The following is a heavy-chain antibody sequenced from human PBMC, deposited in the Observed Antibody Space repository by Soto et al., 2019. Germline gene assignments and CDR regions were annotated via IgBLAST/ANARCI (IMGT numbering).Heavy chain of an antibody. CDR1: GGTFSSYA. CDR2: IIPIFGTA. CDR3: ATENRGGRYSLVGSFDY. V-gene: IGHV1-69*13. Sequence: SVKVSCKASGGTFSSYAISWVRQAPGQGLEWMGGIIPIFGTANYAQKFQGRVTITADESTSTAYMELSSLRSEDTAVYYCATENRGGRYSLVGSFDYWGQGTLVTVSS. J-gene: IGHJ4*02. D-gene: IGHD1-26*01.